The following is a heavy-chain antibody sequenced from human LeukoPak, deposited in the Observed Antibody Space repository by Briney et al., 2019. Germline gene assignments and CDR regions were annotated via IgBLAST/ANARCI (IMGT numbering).Heavy chain of an antibody. CDR1: GFTFSSYG. CDR3: ARSDHLDY. CDR2: IWYDGSDI. J-gene: IGHJ4*02. V-gene: IGHV3-33*01. Sequence: GGSLRLSCAASGFTFSSYGMHWVRQAPGKGLEWVALIWYDGSDIYYADSVKGRFIISRDNSKNMLYLQMNTLRAEDTAVYYCARSDHLDYWGQGTLVTVSS. D-gene: IGHD1-14*01.